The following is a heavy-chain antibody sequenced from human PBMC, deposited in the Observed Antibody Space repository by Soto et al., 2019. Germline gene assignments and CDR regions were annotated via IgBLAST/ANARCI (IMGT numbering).Heavy chain of an antibody. CDR2: INSYNGIT. J-gene: IGHJ4*02. Sequence: QVQLVQSGAEVKKPGASVKVPCKASGYTFTNYGISWVRQAPGQGLEWMGWINSYNGITNNAQNFQGRVTMTTDTSTNTAYMELRSLRSDDTAVYYCARDPQNYVSFDYWGQGPLVTVPS. V-gene: IGHV1-18*01. D-gene: IGHD1-7*01. CDR3: ARDPQNYVSFDY. CDR1: GYTFTNYG.